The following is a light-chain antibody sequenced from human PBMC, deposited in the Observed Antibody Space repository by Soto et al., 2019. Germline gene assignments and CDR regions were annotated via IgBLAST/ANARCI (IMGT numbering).Light chain of an antibody. J-gene: IGLJ2*01. V-gene: IGLV2-14*01. CDR2: EVS. Sequence: QSALTQPASVSRSPGQSITISCTGTSSDIGGYDSVSWYQQHPGKAPKLLIYEVSSRPSGVSDRFSGSKSGNTASLTISGLQPEDETDYYCSSYTSINTLLFGGGTKLTVL. CDR3: SSYTSINTLL. CDR1: SSDIGGYDS.